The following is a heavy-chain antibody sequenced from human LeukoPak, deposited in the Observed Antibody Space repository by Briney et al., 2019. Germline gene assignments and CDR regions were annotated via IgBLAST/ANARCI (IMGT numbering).Heavy chain of an antibody. CDR3: ARAEDYSYGTDY. CDR1: GFTFSTYA. J-gene: IGHJ4*02. V-gene: IGHV3-66*01. Sequence: GGSLRLSCAASGFTFSTYAMSWVRQAPGKGLEWVSVIYSGGSTYYADSVKGRFTISRDNSKNTLYLQMNSLRAEDTAVYYCARAEDYSYGTDYWGQGTLVTVSS. D-gene: IGHD5-18*01. CDR2: IYSGGST.